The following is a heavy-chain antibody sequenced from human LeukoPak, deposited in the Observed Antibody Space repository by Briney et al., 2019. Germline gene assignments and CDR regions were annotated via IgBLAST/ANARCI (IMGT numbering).Heavy chain of an antibody. J-gene: IGHJ4*02. V-gene: IGHV4-59*08. CDR3: ARHEDNGDYPLNY. CDR1: GGSLSSYY. Sequence: SETLSLTCTVSGGSLSSYYWSWIRLPPGKGLEWIGYIYYSGSTNYNPSLKSRVTISVDTSKNQFSLKLSSVTATDTAVYYCARHEDNGDYPLNYWGQGTLVTVSS. CDR2: IYYSGST. D-gene: IGHD4-17*01.